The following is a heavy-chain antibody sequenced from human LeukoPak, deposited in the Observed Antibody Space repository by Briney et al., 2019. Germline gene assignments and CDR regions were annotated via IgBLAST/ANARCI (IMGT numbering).Heavy chain of an antibody. Sequence: SVEVSCKASGGTFSSSAISWVRQAPGQGLEWMGGIIPILGTAHYAQNFQGRVTITADQSTSTAYMELRSLRSEDTAVYYCARDISGSCSGGTCFGYFQYWGQGTLVTVSS. V-gene: IGHV1-69*10. CDR2: IIPILGTA. D-gene: IGHD2-15*01. CDR3: ARDISGSCSGGTCFGYFQY. CDR1: GGTFSSSA. J-gene: IGHJ1*01.